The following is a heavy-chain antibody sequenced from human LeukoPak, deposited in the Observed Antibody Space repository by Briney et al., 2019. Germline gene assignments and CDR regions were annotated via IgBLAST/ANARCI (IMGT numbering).Heavy chain of an antibody. D-gene: IGHD2-8*02. V-gene: IGHV3-48*01. J-gene: IGHJ6*03. Sequence: GGSLRLSCAASGFSFTAYSMNSVRQAPGRGLEWISYIGPGGDIYYADSVTGRFTVSRDTAKNSLYLQMNGLRLEDTAVYYCARGTEDMDVWGKGTTVTVSS. CDR1: GFSFTAYS. CDR2: IGPGGDI. CDR3: ARGTEDMDV.